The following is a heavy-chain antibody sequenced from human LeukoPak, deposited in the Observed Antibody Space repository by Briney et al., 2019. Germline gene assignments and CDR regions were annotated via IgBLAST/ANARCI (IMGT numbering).Heavy chain of an antibody. CDR1: GYPFTTYH. Sequence: ASVKVSCRASGYPFTTYHINWVRQATGQGLEWMGWMNPNSGDRGYAQKFQGRVTITTDTSIGTAYMELSSLRSEDTAVYFCARTTSFTASGYDYWGQGTLVTVSS. CDR3: ARTTSFTASGYDY. CDR2: MNPNSGDR. J-gene: IGHJ4*02. D-gene: IGHD3-16*02. V-gene: IGHV1-8*03.